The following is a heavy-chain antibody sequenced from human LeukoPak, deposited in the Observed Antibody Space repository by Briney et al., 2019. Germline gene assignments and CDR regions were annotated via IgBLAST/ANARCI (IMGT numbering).Heavy chain of an antibody. V-gene: IGHV1-69*13. CDR2: IIPIFGTA. J-gene: IGHJ4*02. CDR1: GGTFSSYA. Sequence: ASVKVSCKASGGTFSSYAISWVRQAPGQGLEWMGGIIPIFGTANYAQKYQGRVTITADESTSTAYMELSSLRSEDTAVYYCARGLVGAMGGFDYWGQGTLVTVSS. CDR3: ARGLVGAMGGFDY. D-gene: IGHD1-26*01.